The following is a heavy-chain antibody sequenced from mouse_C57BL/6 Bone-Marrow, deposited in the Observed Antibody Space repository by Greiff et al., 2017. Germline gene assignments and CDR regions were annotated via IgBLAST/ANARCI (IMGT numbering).Heavy chain of an antibody. CDR2: LDPSTRYP. CDR1: GYTFSSSW. V-gene: IGHV1-69*01. J-gene: IGHJ4*01. Sequence: QVQLQQPGAELVMPGASVKLSCKASGYTFSSSWTLWVKQRPGPALAWTGELDPSTRYPNYNQQFKGPSTLTVGTSSRTAYMHPITLTSEDSAVYDCARPLYYYGSSYGYAMDYGGKGASVTVPS. CDR3: ARPLYYYGSSYGYAMDY. D-gene: IGHD1-1*01.